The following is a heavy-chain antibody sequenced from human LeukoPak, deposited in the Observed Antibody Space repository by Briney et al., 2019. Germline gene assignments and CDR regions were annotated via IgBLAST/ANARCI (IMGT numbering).Heavy chain of an antibody. CDR1: GFTFSTYA. V-gene: IGHV3-23*01. D-gene: IGHD4-17*01. J-gene: IGHJ6*02. CDR3: AKDFATVTTDHYYYYYYGMDV. CDR2: ISGSGGST. Sequence: GGSLRLSCAASGFTFSTYAMTWVRQAPGKGLEWVSAISGSGGSTYYADSVKGRFTISRDNSKNTLYLQMNSLRAEDTAVYYCAKDFATVTTDHYYYYYYGMDVWGQGTTVTVSS.